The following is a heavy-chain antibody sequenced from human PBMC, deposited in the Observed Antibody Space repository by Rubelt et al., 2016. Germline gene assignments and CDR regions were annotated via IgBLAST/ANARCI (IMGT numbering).Heavy chain of an antibody. CDR3: AGGFIDKGGFDY. J-gene: IGHJ4*02. D-gene: IGHD3-9*01. CDR1: GSTFSNYG. CDR2: NNAGHGNT. V-gene: IGHV1-3*01. Sequence: QVQLVHSGAEVKKPGASVKISCRASGSTFSNYGITWVSQAPGQRLAWMGWNNAGHGNTNSSQKLKCRVTITRDTSLRTTDIELSSLRSEDTAVYSGAGGFIDKGGFDYWGQGTLVTVTS.